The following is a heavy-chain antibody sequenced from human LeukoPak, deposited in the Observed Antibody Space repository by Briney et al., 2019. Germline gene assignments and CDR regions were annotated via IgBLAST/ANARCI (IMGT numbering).Heavy chain of an antibody. CDR1: GGSISSYY. J-gene: IGHJ4*02. CDR2: IYYSGST. D-gene: IGHD3-10*01. CDR3: ARVEGSGTPFDY. Sequence: SETLSLTCTVSGGSISSYYWSWIRQPPGKGLEWIGYIYYSGSTNYNPSLKSRVTISVDTSKNQFSLKLSSVTAADTAVYYCARVEGSGTPFDYWGQGTLVTVSS. V-gene: IGHV4-59*01.